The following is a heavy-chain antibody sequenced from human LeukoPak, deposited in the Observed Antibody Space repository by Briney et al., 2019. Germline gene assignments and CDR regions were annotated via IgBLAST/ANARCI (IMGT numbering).Heavy chain of an antibody. CDR1: GLNVSNSY. D-gene: IGHD5-18*01. CDR3: AKDGGYSYGLDYFDY. Sequence: GGSLRLSCAASGLNVSNSYLTWVRQAPGKGLEWVSVIYSGGTTYYADSVKGRFTISRDSSRNSLYLQMNSLRAEDTAVYYCAKDGGYSYGLDYFDYWGQGTLVTVSS. CDR2: IYSGGTT. J-gene: IGHJ4*02. V-gene: IGHV3-53*01.